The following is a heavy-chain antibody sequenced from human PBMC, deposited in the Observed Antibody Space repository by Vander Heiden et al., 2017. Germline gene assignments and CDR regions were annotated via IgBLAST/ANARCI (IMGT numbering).Heavy chain of an antibody. CDR1: GFTFSSYS. CDR2: ISSRSSYI. CDR3: ARDQGSDVTMVRGATPF. J-gene: IGHJ4*02. V-gene: IGHV3-21*01. Sequence: EVQLVESGGGLVKPGASLRLSCAASGFTFSSYSMNWVRQAPGKGLEWVSSISSRSSYIYYADSVKGRFTISRDNAKNSLYLQMNSLRAEDTAVYYCARDQGSDVTMVRGATPFWGQGTLVTVSS. D-gene: IGHD3-10*01.